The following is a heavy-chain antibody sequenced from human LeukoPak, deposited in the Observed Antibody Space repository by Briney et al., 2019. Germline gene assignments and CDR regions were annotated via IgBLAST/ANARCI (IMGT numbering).Heavy chain of an antibody. V-gene: IGHV3-30-3*01. CDR1: RFTFSSYA. J-gene: IGHJ4*02. Sequence: PGGSLRLSCAASRFTFSSYAMYWVRQAPGKGLEWVALISYDGINKYYADSVRGRFTISRDNSKNTLYLQMNSLRTEDTAVYYCVRDAAAYGSGSYFGSGDCFDYWGQGTLVTVSS. CDR3: VRDAAAYGSGSYFGSGDCFDY. CDR2: ISYDGINK. D-gene: IGHD3-10*01.